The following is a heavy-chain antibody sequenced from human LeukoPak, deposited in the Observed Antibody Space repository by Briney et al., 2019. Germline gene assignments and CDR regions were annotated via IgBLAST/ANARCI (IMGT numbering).Heavy chain of an antibody. J-gene: IGHJ4*02. CDR2: VDPEDGET. V-gene: IGHV1-69-2*01. CDR1: GYTSNTKS. Sequence: ASVKVSCIASGYTSNTKSTHWDRQVPGKIPEWMGRVDPEDGETIYAEKFQGRVTMPAVKSTDTAYLLLSSLGSDDTAFFNCATEPSPCRSTSCWFGYWGQGTLITVSS. D-gene: IGHD2-2*01. CDR3: ATEPSPCRSTSCWFGY.